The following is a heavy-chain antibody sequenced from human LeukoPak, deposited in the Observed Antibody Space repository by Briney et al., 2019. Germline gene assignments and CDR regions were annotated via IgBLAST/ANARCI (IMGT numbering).Heavy chain of an antibody. CDR2: INPSGGST. J-gene: IGHJ6*03. Sequence: ASVKVSCKASGYTFTSYYMHWVRQAPGQGLEWMGIINPSGGSTSYAQKFQGRVTMTRDMSTSTVYMELSSLRSEDTAVYYCARSSSGWYFYYYYMDVWGKGTRSPSP. CDR1: GYTFTSYY. D-gene: IGHD6-19*01. V-gene: IGHV1-46*01. CDR3: ARSSSGWYFYYYYMDV.